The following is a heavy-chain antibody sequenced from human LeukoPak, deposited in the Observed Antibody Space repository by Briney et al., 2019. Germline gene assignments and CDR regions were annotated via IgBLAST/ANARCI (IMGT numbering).Heavy chain of an antibody. D-gene: IGHD1-26*01. CDR1: GGSISSYY. V-gene: IGHV4-59*01. CDR2: IHYSGDT. CDR3: SRESGAFCPFGY. Sequence: SETLSLTCTVSGGSISSYYWSWIRQPPGKRLEWIGHIHYSGDTNYNPSVKSRVTISVDTSKNQFFMKLSSVTAADTAVYYCSRESGAFCPFGYWGQGTLVTVSS. J-gene: IGHJ4*02.